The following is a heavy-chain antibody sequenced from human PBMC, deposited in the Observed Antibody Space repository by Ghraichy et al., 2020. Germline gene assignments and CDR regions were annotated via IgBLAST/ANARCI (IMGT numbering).Heavy chain of an antibody. CDR3: ARLGQDYSGVWYDWFDP. CDR1: GGTFNNFA. CDR2: NIPVLATT. Sequence: SVKVSCKASGGTFNNFAINWVRQAPGQGLEWMGGNIPVLATTKYAQKFQGRVTITEDKSTRTAYMELSSLTSEDTAVYFCARLGQDYSGVWYDWFDPWGQGTLVTVSS. D-gene: IGHD6-19*01. V-gene: IGHV1-69*10. J-gene: IGHJ5*02.